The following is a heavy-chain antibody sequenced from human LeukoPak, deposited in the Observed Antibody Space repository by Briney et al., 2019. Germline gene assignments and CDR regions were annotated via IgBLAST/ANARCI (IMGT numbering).Heavy chain of an antibody. CDR1: GFTLNNAW. CDR2: IKRETDGGTI. CDR3: TTDRYYDNSELQFQH. Sequence: PGGSLRLSCAASGFTLNNAWMSWVRQAPGKGLEWLGRIKRETDGGTIDYAAPVKGRFTIPRDDSRHTLYLQMDSLKIEDTAVYYCTTDRYYDNSELQFQHWGQGTLVTVSS. D-gene: IGHD3-22*01. V-gene: IGHV3-15*01. J-gene: IGHJ1*01.